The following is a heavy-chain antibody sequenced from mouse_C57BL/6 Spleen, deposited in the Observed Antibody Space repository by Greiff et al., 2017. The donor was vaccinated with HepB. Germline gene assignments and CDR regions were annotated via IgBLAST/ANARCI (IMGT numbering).Heavy chain of an antibody. CDR2: IYPRSGNT. CDR1: GYTFTSYG. V-gene: IGHV1-81*01. J-gene: IGHJ2*01. D-gene: IGHD1-1*01. CDR3: ARWISTTVVAYYFDD. Sequence: VQLQQSGAELARPGASVKLSCKASGYTFTSYGISWVKQRTGQGLEWIGEIYPRSGNTYYNEKFKGKATLTADKSSSTAYMELRSLTSEDSAVYFCARWISTTVVAYYFDDWGQGTTLTVSS.